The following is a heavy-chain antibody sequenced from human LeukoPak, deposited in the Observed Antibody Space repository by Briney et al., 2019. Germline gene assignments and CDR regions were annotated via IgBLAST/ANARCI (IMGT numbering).Heavy chain of an antibody. CDR1: GGTSSNYA. V-gene: IGHV1-69*04. CDR2: IVPILSIT. D-gene: IGHD6-13*01. CDR3: ARGPPVAAAGYRWGDDY. J-gene: IGHJ4*02. Sequence: SVKVSCKASGGTSSNYAISWVRQAPGQGLEWLGRIVPILSITNYAQRFQGRVAITADKSTSTAYMELSSLRSEDTAVYYCARGPPVAAAGYRWGDDYWGQGTLVTVSS.